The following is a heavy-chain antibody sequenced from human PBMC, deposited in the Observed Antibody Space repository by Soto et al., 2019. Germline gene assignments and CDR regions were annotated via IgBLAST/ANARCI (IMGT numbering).Heavy chain of an antibody. CDR3: ARVRIAAARSVGY. J-gene: IGHJ4*02. CDR2: INAGNGNT. D-gene: IGHD6-13*01. CDR1: GYTFTSYA. Sequence: QVQLVQSGAEVKKPGASAKVSCKASGYTFTSYAMHWVRQAPGQRLEWMGWINAGNGNTKYSQKFQGRVTITRDTSASTAYMELSSLRSEDTAVYYCARVRIAAARSVGYWGQGTLVTVSS. V-gene: IGHV1-3*01.